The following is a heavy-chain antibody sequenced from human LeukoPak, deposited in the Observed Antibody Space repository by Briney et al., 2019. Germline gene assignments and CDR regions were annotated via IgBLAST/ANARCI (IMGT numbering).Heavy chain of an antibody. J-gene: IGHJ5*02. CDR1: GGSFSGHY. V-gene: IGHV4-34*01. D-gene: IGHD3-16*01. CDR2: INRSGST. CDR3: TRGPLWVKERLFDP. Sequence: SETLSLTCAVYGGSFSGHYWSWIRQSPGKGLEWIGEINRSGSTSYNPSLKSRVTISVDTSKNQFFLRLSSVTAADTAVYYCTRGPLWVKERLFDPWGQGTLVTVSS.